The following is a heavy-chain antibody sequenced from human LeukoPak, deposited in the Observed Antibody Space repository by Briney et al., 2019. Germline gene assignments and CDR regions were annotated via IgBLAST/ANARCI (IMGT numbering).Heavy chain of an antibody. J-gene: IGHJ4*02. Sequence: GRSLRLSCAASGFTFSDYGMQWVRQAPGKGLEWVAVISYDGITTFYADSVKGRFTISRDNSKNTLYLQMNSLRAEDTAVYYCARGYYYDSSGHIDYWGQGTLVTVSS. D-gene: IGHD3-22*01. CDR1: GFTFSDYG. CDR3: ARGYYYDSSGHIDY. V-gene: IGHV3-33*05. CDR2: ISYDGITT.